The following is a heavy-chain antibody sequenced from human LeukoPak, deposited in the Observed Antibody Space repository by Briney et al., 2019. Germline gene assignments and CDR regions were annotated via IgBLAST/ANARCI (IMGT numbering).Heavy chain of an antibody. CDR3: ARDSAYDTFDI. V-gene: IGHV3-7*01. Sequence: GGFLRLSCAASGFTFSMSWMAWVRQAPGKGLEWVANIKEDGGEKNYVDSVKGRFTISRDNARNSLYLQLHSLRVEDTAVYYCARDSAYDTFDIWGQGTMVTVSS. D-gene: IGHD5-12*01. J-gene: IGHJ3*02. CDR2: IKEDGGEK. CDR1: GFTFSMSW.